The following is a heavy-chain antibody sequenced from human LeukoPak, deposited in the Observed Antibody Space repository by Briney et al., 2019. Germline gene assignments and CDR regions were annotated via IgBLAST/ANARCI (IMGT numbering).Heavy chain of an antibody. CDR2: IYYSGST. J-gene: IGHJ6*02. CDR1: GGSISSYY. V-gene: IGHV4-59*01. Sequence: SETLSLTCTVSGGSISSYYWSWIRQPPGKGLEWIGYIYYSGSTNYNPSLKSRVTISVDTSENQFSLKLSSVTAADTAVYYCARMGAHDFWSGYYGYYYYGMDVWGQGTTVTVSS. D-gene: IGHD3-3*01. CDR3: ARMGAHDFWSGYYGYYYYGMDV.